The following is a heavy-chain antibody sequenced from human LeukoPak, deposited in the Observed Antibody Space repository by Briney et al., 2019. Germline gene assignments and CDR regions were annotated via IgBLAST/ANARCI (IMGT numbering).Heavy chain of an antibody. CDR3: ARDGRGSYRFDY. CDR1: GFTFSDHY. D-gene: IGHD3-16*02. V-gene: IGHV3-11*01. CDR2: ITSSGSTV. Sequence: GVSLRLSCVASGFTFSDHYMSWIRQAPGKGLEWVSYITSSGSTVYYADSVKGRFTFSRDNAKNSLYLQMNSLRAEDTAVYYCARDGRGSYRFDYWGQGTLVTVSS. J-gene: IGHJ4*02.